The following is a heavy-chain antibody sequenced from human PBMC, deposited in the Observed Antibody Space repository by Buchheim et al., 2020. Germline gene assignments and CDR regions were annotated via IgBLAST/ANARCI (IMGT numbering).Heavy chain of an antibody. V-gene: IGHV1-46*01. J-gene: IGHJ6*02. CDR3: ARVGYDPGLRDYYGMDV. CDR2: INPSGGST. CDR1: GYTFTSYY. D-gene: IGHD4-17*01. Sequence: QVQLVQSGAEVKKPGASVKVSCKASGYTFTSYYMHWVRQAPGQGLEWMGIINPSGGSTSYAQKFQGRVTMTRDTSTSTVYLELSSLRAEDTAVYYCARVGYDPGLRDYYGMDVWGQGTT.